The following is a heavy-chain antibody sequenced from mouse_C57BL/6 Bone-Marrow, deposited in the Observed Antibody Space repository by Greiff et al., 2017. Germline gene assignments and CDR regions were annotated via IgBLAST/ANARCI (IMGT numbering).Heavy chain of an antibody. CDR2: IRLKSDNYAT. Sequence: DVHLVESGGGLVPPGGSMKLSCVASGFTFSNYWMNWVRQSPEKGLEWVAQIRLKSDNYATHYAESVKGSFTISRDDSKSSVYLQMNNLKAEDTEMYYCTAHDGGRSSWYFDVWGTGTTVTVSS. V-gene: IGHV6-3*01. J-gene: IGHJ1*03. D-gene: IGHD1-1*01. CDR1: GFTFSNYW. CDR3: TAHDGGRSSWYFDV.